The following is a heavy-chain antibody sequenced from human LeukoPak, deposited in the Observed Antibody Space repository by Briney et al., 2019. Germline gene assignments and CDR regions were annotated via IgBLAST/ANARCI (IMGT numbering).Heavy chain of an antibody. CDR1: GYTFTSYY. J-gene: IGHJ4*02. Sequence: ASVKVSCKASGYTFTSYYMHWVRQAPGQGLEWMGIINPSGGSTSYAQKFQGRVTMTRDMSTSTVYMELSSLRSEDTAVYYCARGFYDSSGYYRIYYFDYWGQGTLVTVSS. CDR3: ARGFYDSSGYYRIYYFDY. CDR2: INPSGGST. D-gene: IGHD3-22*01. V-gene: IGHV1-46*01.